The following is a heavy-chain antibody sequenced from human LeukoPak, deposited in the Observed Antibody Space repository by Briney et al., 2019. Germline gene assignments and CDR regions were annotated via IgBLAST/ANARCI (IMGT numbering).Heavy chain of an antibody. J-gene: IGHJ5*02. CDR1: GGSISSFY. CDR3: ARMGYYDSSVYSNWLDP. CDR2: IYYSGST. V-gene: IGHV4-59*01. Sequence: SETLSLTCTVSGGSISSFYWTWIRQPPGRGLEWIGYIYYSGSTKYNPSLKSPVTISVDTSKHQFSLKLTSVTAADTAVYYCARMGYYDSSVYSNWLDPWGQGTLVTVSS. D-gene: IGHD3-22*01.